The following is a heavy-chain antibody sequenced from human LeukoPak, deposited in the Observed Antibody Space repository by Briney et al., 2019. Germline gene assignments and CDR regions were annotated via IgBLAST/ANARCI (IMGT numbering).Heavy chain of an antibody. D-gene: IGHD1-7*01. CDR2: ISGSGGST. J-gene: IGHJ4*02. Sequence: GGSLRLSCAASGFTFSSYAMSWVRQAPGKGLEWVSAISGSGGSTYYADSVKGRFTISRDNSKNTLYLQMNSLRAEDTAVYYCARDSPYNWNYLTYYFDYWGQGTLVTVSS. V-gene: IGHV3-23*01. CDR3: ARDSPYNWNYLTYYFDY. CDR1: GFTFSSYA.